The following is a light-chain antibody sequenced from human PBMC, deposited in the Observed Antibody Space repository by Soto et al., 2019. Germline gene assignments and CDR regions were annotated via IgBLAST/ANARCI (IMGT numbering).Light chain of an antibody. CDR2: AAS. Sequence: EIVLTQSPGTLSLSPGERATLSCRASQSVSSNYLAWYQQKPGQAPRLLISAASSRATGIQYRFSGSGSGTDFTLTISGLEPEDFAVYYCQQYGSSPFAFGPGTKVDIK. J-gene: IGKJ3*01. CDR1: QSVSSNY. V-gene: IGKV3-20*01. CDR3: QQYGSSPFA.